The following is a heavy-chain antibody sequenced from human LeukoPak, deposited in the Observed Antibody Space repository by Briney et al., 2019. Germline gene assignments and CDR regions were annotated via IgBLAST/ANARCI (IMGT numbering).Heavy chain of an antibody. CDR2: IRYDGSNK. CDR1: GFTFSSYG. D-gene: IGHD1-26*01. CDR3: AKDLGGGSYSFDY. V-gene: IGHV3-30*02. J-gene: IGHJ4*02. Sequence: GSLRLSCAASGFTFSSYGMHWVRQAPGKGLERVAFIRYDGSNKYYADSVKGRFTISRDNSKNTLYLQMNSLRAEDTAVYYCAKDLGGGSYSFDYWGQGTLVTVSS.